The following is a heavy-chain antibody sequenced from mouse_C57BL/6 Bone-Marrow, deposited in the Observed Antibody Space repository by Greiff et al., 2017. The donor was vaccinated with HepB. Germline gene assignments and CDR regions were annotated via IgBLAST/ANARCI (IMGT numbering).Heavy chain of an antibody. J-gene: IGHJ4*01. CDR1: GFNIKDDY. CDR2: IDPENGDT. Sequence: EVKLQESGAELVRPGASVKLSCTASGFNIKDDYMHWVKQRPEQGLEWIGWIDPENGDTEYASKFQGKATITADTSSNTAYLQLSSLTSEDTAVYYCTNYSYAMDYWGQGTSVTVSS. CDR3: TNYSYAMDY. V-gene: IGHV14-4*01. D-gene: IGHD1-1*01.